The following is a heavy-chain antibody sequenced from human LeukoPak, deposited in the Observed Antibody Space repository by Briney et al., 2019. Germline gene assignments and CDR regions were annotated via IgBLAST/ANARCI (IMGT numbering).Heavy chain of an antibody. CDR3: AKDDVGYCSSTSCRAYFDY. CDR1: GITLRNFG. CDR2: IRHDGSNK. V-gene: IGHV3-30*02. D-gene: IGHD2-2*01. J-gene: IGHJ4*02. Sequence: GGSLRLSCAASGITLRNFGMHWVRQAPGKGLEWVACIRHDGSNKYYADSVKGRFTISRDNSKNTLYLQMNSLRAEDTAVYYCAKDDVGYCSSTSCRAYFDYWGQGTLVTVSS.